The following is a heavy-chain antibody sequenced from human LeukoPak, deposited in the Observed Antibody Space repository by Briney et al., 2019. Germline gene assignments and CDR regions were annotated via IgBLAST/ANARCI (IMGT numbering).Heavy chain of an antibody. CDR1: GGSINSYY. CDR3: ARDTSGYRRGSFDY. CDR2: IYYSGST. J-gene: IGHJ4*02. Sequence: PSETLSLTCTVSGGSINSYYWSWIRQPPGKGLEWIGYIYYSGSTNYNPSLKSRVTISLDTSNNQSSLKLSSVTAADTAVYYCARDTSGYRRGSFDYWGQGTLVTVSS. V-gene: IGHV4-59*01. D-gene: IGHD3-22*01.